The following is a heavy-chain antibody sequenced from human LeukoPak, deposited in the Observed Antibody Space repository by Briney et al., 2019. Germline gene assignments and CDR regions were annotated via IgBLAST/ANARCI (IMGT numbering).Heavy chain of an antibody. V-gene: IGHV3-30*04. Sequence: PGGSLRLSCATSGFPFSRYVMHWVRQAPGKGLEWVAVISYDGSYKHYADAVKGRFIASRDNSKNTLFLQIDSLTTGDTAVYYCARGSWFCDFWGQGTQVTVSS. D-gene: IGHD6-13*01. J-gene: IGHJ4*02. CDR3: ARGSWFCDF. CDR1: GFPFSRYV. CDR2: ISYDGSYK.